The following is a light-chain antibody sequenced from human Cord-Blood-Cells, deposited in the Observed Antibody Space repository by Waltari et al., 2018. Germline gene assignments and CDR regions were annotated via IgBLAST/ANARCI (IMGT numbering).Light chain of an antibody. CDR1: QSIRSS. CDR2: AAS. CDR3: QQSYSTPYT. J-gene: IGKJ2*01. Sequence: DIQMTQSPSSLSASDGDRVTLTCRASQSIRSSLNWDQQKPGKAPKLLIYAASSLQSGVPSRVSGSGSGTDFTLTISSLQPEDFATYYCQQSYSTPYTFGQGTKLEIK. V-gene: IGKV1-39*01.